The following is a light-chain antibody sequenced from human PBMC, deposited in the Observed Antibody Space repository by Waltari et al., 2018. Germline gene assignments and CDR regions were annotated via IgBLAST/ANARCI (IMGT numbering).Light chain of an antibody. CDR3: QHYLRLPVT. Sequence: CRNSQSVTRGLALCQQKPGQAPRLLIYGASNRATGIPDRFSGSGSGTDFSLTISSLEPEDFAVYYCQHYLRLPVTFGQGTKVEVK. CDR1: QSVTRG. V-gene: IGKV3-20*01. J-gene: IGKJ1*01. CDR2: GAS.